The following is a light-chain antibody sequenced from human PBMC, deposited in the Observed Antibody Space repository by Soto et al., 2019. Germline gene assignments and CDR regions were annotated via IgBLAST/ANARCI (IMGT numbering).Light chain of an antibody. CDR2: GAS. CDR3: QQYNNWPRT. CDR1: QGLGSN. J-gene: IGKJ1*01. V-gene: IGKV3-15*01. Sequence: EIVMTQSPATLSVSPGDRATLSCRASQGLGSNLVWYQHKPGQAPRLLIYGASTRATGIPVRFSGSGSGTEFTPTISSLQSEDFAVYYCQQYNNWPRTFGQGTKVEIK.